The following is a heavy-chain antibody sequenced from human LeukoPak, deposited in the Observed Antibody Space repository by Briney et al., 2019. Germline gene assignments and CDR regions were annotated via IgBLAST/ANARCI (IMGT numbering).Heavy chain of an antibody. D-gene: IGHD4-11*01. CDR3: ARDAYRDRYFDY. J-gene: IGHJ4*02. CDR2: IKQDGNEK. Sequence: PGGSLRLSCAASGFTFSSYWMSWVRQAPGKGLEWVANIKQDGNEKYYVDSVKGRYTISRDNAKNSLYLQMNSLRAEDTAVYYCARDAYRDRYFDYWGQGTLVTVSS. V-gene: IGHV3-7*01. CDR1: GFTFSSYW.